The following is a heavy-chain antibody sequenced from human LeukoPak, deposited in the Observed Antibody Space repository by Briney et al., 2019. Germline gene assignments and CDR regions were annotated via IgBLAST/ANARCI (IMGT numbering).Heavy chain of an antibody. Sequence: KVSCKASGYTFTSYGISWVRQMPGKGLEWMGIIYPGDSDTRYSPSFQGQVTISADKSISTAYLQWSSLKASDTAMYYCARHLTGDQDYFDYWGQGTLVTVSS. CDR2: IYPGDSDT. V-gene: IGHV5-51*01. CDR3: ARHLTGDQDYFDY. CDR1: GYTFTSYG. J-gene: IGHJ4*02. D-gene: IGHD7-27*01.